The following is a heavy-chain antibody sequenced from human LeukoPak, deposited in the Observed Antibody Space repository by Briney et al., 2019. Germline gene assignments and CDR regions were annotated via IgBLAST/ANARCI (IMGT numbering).Heavy chain of an antibody. CDR3: AREPSYGSSGWYY. J-gene: IGHJ4*02. Sequence: GGSLRLSCAASGFTVSSNHMSWVRQAPGKGLEWVSVIYSGGSTYYADSVKGRFTISRDNSKNTLNLQMNSLRAEDTAVYYCAREPSYGSSGWYYWGQGTLVTVSS. D-gene: IGHD6-19*01. CDR1: GFTVSSNH. CDR2: IYSGGST. V-gene: IGHV3-53*01.